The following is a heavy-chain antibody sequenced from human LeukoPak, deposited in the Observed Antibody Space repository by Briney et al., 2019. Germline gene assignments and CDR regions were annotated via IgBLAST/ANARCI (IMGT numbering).Heavy chain of an antibody. V-gene: IGHV4-4*02. CDR3: ASRYYDYVWGSYPLYYYYMDV. Sequence: SETLSLTYAVSGGSISSSNWWSWVRQPPGKGLEWIGEIYHSGSTNYNPSLKSRVTISVDKSKNQFSLKLSSVTAADTAVYYCASRYYDYVWGSYPLYYYYMDVWGKGTTVTVSS. D-gene: IGHD3-16*02. CDR2: IYHSGST. J-gene: IGHJ6*03. CDR1: GGSISSSNW.